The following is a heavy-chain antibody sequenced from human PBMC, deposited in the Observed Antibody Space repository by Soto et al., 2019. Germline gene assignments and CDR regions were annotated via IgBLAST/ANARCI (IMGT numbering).Heavy chain of an antibody. J-gene: IGHJ6*03. CDR1: GYTFTSYA. D-gene: IGHD1-1*01. V-gene: IGHV1-3*01. Sequence: ASVKVSCKASGYTFTSYAMHWVRQAPGQRLEWMGWIDAGNGNTKYSQKFQGRVTITRDTSASTAYMELSSLRSEDTAVYYCASDSGHYHYYYYMDVWGQGTTVTVSS. CDR2: IDAGNGNT. CDR3: ASDSGHYHYYYYMDV.